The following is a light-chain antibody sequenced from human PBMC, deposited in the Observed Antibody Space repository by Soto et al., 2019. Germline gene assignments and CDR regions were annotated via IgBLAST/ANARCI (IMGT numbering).Light chain of an antibody. J-gene: IGLJ1*01. Sequence: QSALTQPASVSGSPGQSITISCTGTSSDVGGYNYVSWYQHHPGKAPKLMIYDVSNRPSGASNRFSGPKSGNTASLSISGLQPEDEADYYCSSYRTSNTRQIVCGTGTKVTVL. V-gene: IGLV2-14*03. CDR2: DVS. CDR3: SSYRTSNTRQIV. CDR1: SSDVGGYNY.